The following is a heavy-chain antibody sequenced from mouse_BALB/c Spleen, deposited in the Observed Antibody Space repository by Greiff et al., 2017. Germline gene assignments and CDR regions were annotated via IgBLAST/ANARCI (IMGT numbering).Heavy chain of an antibody. Sequence: QVQLQQSGAELVRPGTSVKVSCKASGYAFTNYLIEWVKQRPGQGLEWIGVINPGSGGTNYNEKFKGKATLTADKSSSTAYMQRSSLTSDNSAVYFCARGGPRYGMFAYWGQGTLVTVSA. CDR2: INPGSGGT. CDR3: ARGGPRYGMFAY. D-gene: IGHD2-10*02. J-gene: IGHJ3*01. CDR1: GYAFTNYL. V-gene: IGHV1-54*01.